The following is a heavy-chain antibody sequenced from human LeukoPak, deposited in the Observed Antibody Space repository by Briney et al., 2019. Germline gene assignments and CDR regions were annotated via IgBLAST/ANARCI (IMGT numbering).Heavy chain of an antibody. Sequence: PGGSLRLSCAASEFSVGSNYMTWVRQAPGKGLEWVSTISDGGSFTYYADSVKGRFTISRDNSKNTLFLQMNTLRAEDTAVYYCAKSRGSGSNMARGVNFDYWGQGTLVTVSS. CDR2: ISDGGSFT. CDR3: AKSRGSGSNMARGVNFDY. V-gene: IGHV3-23*01. J-gene: IGHJ4*02. CDR1: EFSVGSNY. D-gene: IGHD3-10*01.